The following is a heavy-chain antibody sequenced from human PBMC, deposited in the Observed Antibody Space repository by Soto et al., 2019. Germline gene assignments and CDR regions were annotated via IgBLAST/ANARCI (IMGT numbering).Heavy chain of an antibody. Sequence: GTSVTVSCEECGVAFSSYTLCWVRQAPGQGLEWMGRIIPILGIANYAQKFQGRVTITADKSTSTAYMELSSLRSEDTAVYYCAEAGGYDAFDIWGQGTMVTVSS. CDR1: GVAFSSYT. D-gene: IGHD6-13*01. CDR2: IIPILGIA. CDR3: AEAGGYDAFDI. J-gene: IGHJ3*02. V-gene: IGHV1-69*02.